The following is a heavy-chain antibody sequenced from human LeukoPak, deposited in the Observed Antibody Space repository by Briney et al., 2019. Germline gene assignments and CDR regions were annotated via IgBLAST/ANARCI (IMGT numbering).Heavy chain of an antibody. Sequence: PGGSLRLSCAASGFTFSSHWMSWVRQAPGKGLEWAAKIKQDGSEKYYVDSVKGRFTISRDNAKNSLYLQMNSLRPEDTAVYYCARAPAAARPYYFDYWGQGTLVTVSS. CDR3: ARAPAAARPYYFDY. CDR1: GFTFSSHW. CDR2: IKQDGSEK. D-gene: IGHD6-6*01. J-gene: IGHJ4*02. V-gene: IGHV3-7*01.